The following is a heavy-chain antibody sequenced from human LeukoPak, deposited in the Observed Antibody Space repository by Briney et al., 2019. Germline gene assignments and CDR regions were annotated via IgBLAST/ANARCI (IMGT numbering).Heavy chain of an antibody. D-gene: IGHD5-18*01. V-gene: IGHV3-23*01. CDR1: GFTFSSYA. J-gene: IGHJ3*02. CDR2: ISGSGGST. CDR3: ARDQQSGVDTAMATYPYDTFDI. Sequence: PGGSLRLSCAASGFTFSSYAMSWVRQAPGKGLEWVSAISGSGGSTYYADSVKGRFTISRDNSKNTLYLQMNSLRAEDTAVYYYARDQQSGVDTAMATYPYDTFDIWGQGTMVSVSS.